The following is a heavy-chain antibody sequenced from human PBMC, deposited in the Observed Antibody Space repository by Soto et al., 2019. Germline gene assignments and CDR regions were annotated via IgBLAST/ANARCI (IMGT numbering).Heavy chain of an antibody. J-gene: IGHJ3*02. CDR3: ARGVYGSGNYYTGPAAFDI. Sequence: QVQLEQSGAEVKKPGSSVKVSCKASGGTLSDHGVAWLRQAPGQGLEWMGGTIPVFNTAKYAQKFQGRVTVTADKCTIIAYMELSRLRSEDTAFYFCARGVYGSGNYYTGPAAFDIWGQGTMVIVSS. V-gene: IGHV1-69*06. CDR2: TIPVFNTA. CDR1: GGTLSDHG. D-gene: IGHD3-10*01.